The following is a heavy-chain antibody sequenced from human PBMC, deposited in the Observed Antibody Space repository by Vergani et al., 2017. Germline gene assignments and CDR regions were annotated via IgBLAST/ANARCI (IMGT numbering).Heavy chain of an antibody. V-gene: IGHV4-34*01. CDR3: ARGRYSSSWYSNWFDR. CDR1: GGSFSGYY. J-gene: IGHJ5*02. Sequence: QVQLQQWGAGLLKPSETLSLTCAVYGGSFSGYYWSWIRQPPGKGLEWIGEINHSGSTNYNPSLKSRVTISVDTSKNQFSLKLSSVTAADTAVYYCARGRYSSSWYSNWFDRWGQGTLVTVSS. CDR2: INHSGST. D-gene: IGHD6-13*01.